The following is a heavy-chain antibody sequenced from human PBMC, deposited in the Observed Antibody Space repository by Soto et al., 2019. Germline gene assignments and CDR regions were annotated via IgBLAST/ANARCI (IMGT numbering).Heavy chain of an antibody. D-gene: IGHD1-26*01. V-gene: IGHV3-11*01. J-gene: IGHJ6*02. CDR1: NFIFSDYY. Sequence: QVQLVESGGGWVKPGGSLRLSCAASNFIFSDYYLSWIRQAPGKGLEWVSYISNSGTTVYYADSVKGRFTISRDNAKKSLYLQMNSLRAEDTAVYYCARDTLPTYFGLGWDVGGQGNTVTVSS. CDR3: ARDTLPTYFGLGWDV. CDR2: ISNSGTTV.